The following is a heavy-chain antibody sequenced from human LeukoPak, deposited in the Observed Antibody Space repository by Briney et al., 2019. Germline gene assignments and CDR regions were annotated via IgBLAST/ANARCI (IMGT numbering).Heavy chain of an antibody. D-gene: IGHD3-3*01. CDR3: ARGPTFWSGYYTSRTYYYYYGMDV. CDR2: IIPILGIA. V-gene: IGHV1-69*04. Sequence: GASVKVSCKASGGTFSSYAISWVRQAPGQGLEWMGRIIPILGIANYTQKFQGRVTITADKSTSTAYMELSSLRSEDTAVYYCARGPTFWSGYYTSRTYYYYYGMDVWGQGTTVTVS. CDR1: GGTFSSYA. J-gene: IGHJ6*02.